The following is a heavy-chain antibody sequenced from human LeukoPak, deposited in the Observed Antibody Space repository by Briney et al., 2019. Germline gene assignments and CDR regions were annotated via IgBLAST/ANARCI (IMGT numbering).Heavy chain of an antibody. CDR2: IHYSGST. J-gene: IGHJ4*02. CDR3: ARRVITAGAVKYFDY. D-gene: IGHD2/OR15-2a*01. V-gene: IGHV4-59*08. CDR1: GGSISGYY. Sequence: SETLSLTCTVPGGSISGYYWSWIRQPPGKILEWIGNIHYSGSTNYNPSLKSRVTILVDTSKNQFSLKLSSVTAADTAVYYCARRVITAGAVKYFDYWGQGAVVTVSS.